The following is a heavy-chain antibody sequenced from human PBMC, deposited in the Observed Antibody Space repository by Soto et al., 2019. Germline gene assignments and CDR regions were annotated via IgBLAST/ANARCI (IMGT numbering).Heavy chain of an antibody. CDR1: GGTFSSYA. D-gene: IGHD5-18*01. CDR3: AKVSRNTAMDYNWFDP. CDR2: IIPIFGTA. Sequence: ASVKVSCKASGGTFSSYAISWVRQAPGQGLEWMGGIIPIFGTANYAQKFQGRVTITADESTSTAYMELSSLRSEDTAVYYCAKVSRNTAMDYNWFDPWGQGTLVTFSS. V-gene: IGHV1-69*13. J-gene: IGHJ5*02.